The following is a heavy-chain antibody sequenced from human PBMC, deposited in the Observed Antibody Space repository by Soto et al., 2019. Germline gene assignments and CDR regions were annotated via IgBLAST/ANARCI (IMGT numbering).Heavy chain of an antibody. CDR1: GGTFSSYA. J-gene: IGHJ6*02. D-gene: IGHD4-17*01. V-gene: IGHV1-69*06. Sequence: QVQMVQSGAEVKKPGASVKVSCKASGGTFSSYAISWVRQAPGQGLEWMGGIIPIFGTANYAQKFQGRVTITADKSTSTAYMALSSLRSEDTAVYYCASPTVTRRYYYYGMDVWGQGTTVTVSS. CDR2: IIPIFGTA. CDR3: ASPTVTRRYYYYGMDV.